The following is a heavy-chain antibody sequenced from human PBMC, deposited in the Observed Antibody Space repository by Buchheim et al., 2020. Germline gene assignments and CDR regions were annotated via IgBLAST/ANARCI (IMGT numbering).Heavy chain of an antibody. J-gene: IGHJ6*02. CDR3: ASTYYDGPSYYYGMDV. V-gene: IGHV4-30-2*01. D-gene: IGHD3-3*01. CDR1: GGSISSGGYS. CDR2: IYHSGST. Sequence: QLQLQESGSGLVKPSQTLSLTCAVSGGSISSGGYSWSWIRQPPGKGLEWIGYIYHSGSTYYNPSPKSRFTITVDRSKNQFPLKLSSGTAADTAVYYCASTYYDGPSYYYGMDVWGQGTT.